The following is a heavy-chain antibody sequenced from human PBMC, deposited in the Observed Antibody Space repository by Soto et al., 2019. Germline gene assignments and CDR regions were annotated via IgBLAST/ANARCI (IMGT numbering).Heavy chain of an antibody. CDR2: IDSDGSST. Sequence: GGSLRLSCAASGFTFSTYWMHWVRQSPGKGLVWVSRIDSDGSSTSYADSVKGRFTISRDNAKNTLYLKMNSLRAEDTPVYYCGKSVTTSWCHWGQGTLVTVSS. D-gene: IGHD2-2*01. J-gene: IGHJ4*02. CDR1: GFTFSTYW. V-gene: IGHV3-74*01. CDR3: GKSVTTSWCH.